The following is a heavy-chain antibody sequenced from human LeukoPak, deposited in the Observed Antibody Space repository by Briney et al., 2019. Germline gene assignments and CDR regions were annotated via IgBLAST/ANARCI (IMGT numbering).Heavy chain of an antibody. Sequence: PGGSLRLSCAASGFTLNYYALHWVRQAPGKGLEWVAFISNNDYADSVKGRFTISRDTSKNTLYLQMNSLRVDDTAIYYCARESQQLAYFDYWGQGTLVTVSS. J-gene: IGHJ4*02. CDR3: ARESQQLAYFDY. CDR2: ISNN. CDR1: GFTLNYYA. V-gene: IGHV3-30*04. D-gene: IGHD6-6*01.